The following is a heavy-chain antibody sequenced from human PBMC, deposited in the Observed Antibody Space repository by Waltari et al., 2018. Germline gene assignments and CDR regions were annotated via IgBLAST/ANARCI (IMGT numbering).Heavy chain of an antibody. CDR2: INPKSGGT. Sequence: QVQLVQSGAEVKKPGASVKVSCKASGYTFTGYYMHWVRQAPGQGLEWMGWINPKSGGTNYAQKFQGRVTRTRDTSISTAYMELSRLRSDDTAVYYCARDPLRRWLHDRAYWYFDLWGRGTLVTVSS. CDR1: GYTFTGYY. CDR3: ARDPLRRWLHDRAYWYFDL. D-gene: IGHD1-1*01. J-gene: IGHJ2*01. V-gene: IGHV1-2*02.